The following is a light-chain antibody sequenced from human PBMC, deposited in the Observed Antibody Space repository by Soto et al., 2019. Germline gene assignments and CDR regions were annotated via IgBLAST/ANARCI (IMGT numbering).Light chain of an antibody. CDR1: HPININ. Sequence: DIQMTQSPSSLSASVGDRVTITCRASHPININLVWFQQKPGKAPKSLIYAATNLQSGVQSRFSGSGGGTDFRLTLSRLQPEDVATYYCQHYQRYPPSFGGGTKLEIK. CDR3: QHYQRYPPS. J-gene: IGKJ4*01. CDR2: AAT. V-gene: IGKV1-16*01.